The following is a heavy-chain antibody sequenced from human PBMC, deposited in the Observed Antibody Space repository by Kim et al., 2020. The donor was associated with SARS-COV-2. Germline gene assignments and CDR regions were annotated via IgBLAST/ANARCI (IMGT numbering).Heavy chain of an antibody. J-gene: IGHJ4*02. CDR3: ARGIPYFDY. Sequence: SKYYADAVKVRFTITRNNSQNMLYLQMNSLRAEDTAVYYCARGIPYFDYWGQGTLVTVSS. D-gene: IGHD5-18*01. CDR2: SK. V-gene: IGHV3-30-3*01.